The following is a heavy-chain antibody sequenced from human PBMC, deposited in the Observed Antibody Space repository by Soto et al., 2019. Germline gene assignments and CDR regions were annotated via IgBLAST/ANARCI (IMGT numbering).Heavy chain of an antibody. CDR1: GYTFISYA. Sequence: QVQLVQSGAEVKKPGASVKVSCKASGYTFISYAMHWVRQAPGQRLEWMGWINAGNGNTKYSQKFQGRVTITRDTSASTAYMELSSLRSEDTAVYYCASHTPYYYGSGSYSVRPYYYYYMDVWGKGTTVTVSS. CDR3: ASHTPYYYGSGSYSVRPYYYYYMDV. J-gene: IGHJ6*03. CDR2: INAGNGNT. V-gene: IGHV1-3*01. D-gene: IGHD3-10*01.